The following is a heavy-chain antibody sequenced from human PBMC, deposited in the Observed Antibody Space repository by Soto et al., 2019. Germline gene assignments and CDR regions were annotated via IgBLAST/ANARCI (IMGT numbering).Heavy chain of an antibody. CDR1: GFTFSSYA. Sequence: EVQLLESGGGLVQPGGSLRLSCAASGFTFSSYAMSWVRQAPGKGLEWVSAISGSGGSTYYADSVKGRFTISRDNSKNTLYLQMNSLRAEDTAVYYSEKLVRGSAEVYGMDVWGQGTTVTVSS. CDR2: ISGSGGST. CDR3: EKLVRGSAEVYGMDV. V-gene: IGHV3-23*01. J-gene: IGHJ6*02. D-gene: IGHD3-10*01.